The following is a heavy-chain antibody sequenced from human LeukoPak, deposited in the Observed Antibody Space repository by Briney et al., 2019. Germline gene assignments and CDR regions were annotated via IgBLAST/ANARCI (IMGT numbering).Heavy chain of an antibody. CDR1: GYTFTSYD. V-gene: IGHV1-8*01. Sequence: GASVKVSCKASGYTFTSYDINWVRQATGQGLEWMGWMNPNSGNTGYAQKFQGRVTMTRNTSISTAYMELSSLRSEDTAVYYCARGRTEWLRFFDYYYYYMDVWGKGTTVTISS. CDR2: MNPNSGNT. D-gene: IGHD5-12*01. CDR3: ARGRTEWLRFFDYYYYYMDV. J-gene: IGHJ6*03.